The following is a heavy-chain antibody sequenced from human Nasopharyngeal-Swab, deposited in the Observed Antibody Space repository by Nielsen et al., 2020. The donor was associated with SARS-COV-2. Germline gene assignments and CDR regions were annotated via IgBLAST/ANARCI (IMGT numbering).Heavy chain of an antibody. V-gene: IGHV4-34*01. Sequence: SETLSLTCAVYGGSFSGYYWSWIRQPPGKGLEWIGEINHSGSTNYNPSLKSRVTISVDTSKNQFSLKLSSVTAADTAVYYRARGGGRDIVVVPAAVPISFDYWGQGTLVTVSS. J-gene: IGHJ4*02. CDR1: GGSFSGYY. CDR3: ARGGGRDIVVVPAAVPISFDY. D-gene: IGHD2-2*01. CDR2: INHSGST.